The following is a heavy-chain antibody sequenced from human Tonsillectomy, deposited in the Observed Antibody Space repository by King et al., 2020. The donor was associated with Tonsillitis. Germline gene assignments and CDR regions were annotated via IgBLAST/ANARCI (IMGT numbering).Heavy chain of an antibody. CDR1: GGSISSYY. V-gene: IGHV4-59*01. J-gene: IGHJ2*01. CDR2: IYYSGST. CDR3: ARETILGIGDLYGYFDL. Sequence: QLQESGPGLVKPSETLSLTCTVSGGSISSYYWNWIRQPPGKGLEWIGYIYYSGSTNYNPSLKSRVTISVDTSKNQFSLKLSSVTAADTAVYYCARETILGIGDLYGYFDLWGRGTLVTVSS. D-gene: IGHD7-27*01.